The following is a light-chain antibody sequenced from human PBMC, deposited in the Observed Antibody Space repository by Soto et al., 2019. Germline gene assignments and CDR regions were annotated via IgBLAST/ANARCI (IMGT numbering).Light chain of an antibody. V-gene: IGLV2-14*01. Sequence: QSVLTQPASVSGSPGQSITISCTGTSSDIGGYDFVSWYQQHPAKAPRLIISEVTNRPSGVSNRFSGSKSGNTASLTISGRQVEDEADYFCSSFTSRDTLVFGGGTKLTVL. CDR2: EVT. CDR1: SSDIGGYDF. CDR3: SSFTSRDTLV. J-gene: IGLJ3*02.